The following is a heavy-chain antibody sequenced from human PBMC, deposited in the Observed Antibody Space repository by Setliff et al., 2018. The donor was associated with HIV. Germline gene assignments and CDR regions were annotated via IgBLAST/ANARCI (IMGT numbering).Heavy chain of an antibody. CDR3: ARHFPSISLFFGDPGPFDR. Sequence: LSLTCTVSGGSISSSSYYWGWIRQPPGKGLEWIGSIFNDGRTYYNPSLKSRVTIPMDTSTNRFSLKLTSVTAADTAVYFCARHFPSISLFFGDPGPFDRWGQGALVTVSS. CDR1: GGSISSSSYY. D-gene: IGHD3-10*01. CDR2: IFNDGRT. V-gene: IGHV4-39*01. J-gene: IGHJ4*02.